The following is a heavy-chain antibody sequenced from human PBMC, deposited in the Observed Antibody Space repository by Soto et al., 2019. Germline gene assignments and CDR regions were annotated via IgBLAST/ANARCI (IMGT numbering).Heavy chain of an antibody. J-gene: IGHJ6*02. CDR2: ISGSGGST. CDR1: GFTFSSYA. CDR3: AKERYYGEKKLYYGMDV. Sequence: EVQLLESGGGLVQPGGSLRLSCAASGFTFSSYAMSWVRQAPGKGLEWVSAISGSGGSTYYADSVKGRFTISRDNSKNTLYLQMNSLRAEDTAVYYCAKERYYGEKKLYYGMDVWGQGTTVTVSS. D-gene: IGHD4-17*01. V-gene: IGHV3-23*01.